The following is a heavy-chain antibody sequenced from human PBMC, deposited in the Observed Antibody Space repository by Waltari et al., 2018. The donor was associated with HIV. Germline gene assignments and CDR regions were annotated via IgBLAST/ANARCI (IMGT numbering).Heavy chain of an antibody. D-gene: IGHD3-10*01. Sequence: QLQLVQSGAEVKNPGASVKASRNASGYTFTGYYTHWVRLAPRQGLEWMGWINPNSGGTNYAQKFQGRVTMTRDTSISTAYMELSRLRSDDTAVYYCARSYYGSGNWFDPWGQGTLVTVSS. J-gene: IGHJ5*02. V-gene: IGHV1-2*02. CDR3: ARSYYGSGNWFDP. CDR2: INPNSGGT. CDR1: GYTFTGYY.